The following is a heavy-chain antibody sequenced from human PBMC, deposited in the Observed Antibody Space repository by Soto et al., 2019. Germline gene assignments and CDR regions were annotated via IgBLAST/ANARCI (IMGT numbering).Heavy chain of an antibody. J-gene: IGHJ4*02. Sequence: SETLSLTCTVSGGSISSGGYYWSWIRQHPGKGLEWIGYIYYSGSTYYNPSLKSRVTISVDTSKNQFSLKLSSVTAADTAVYYCARVLPMAFDYWGKGTLVTVSS. CDR3: ARVLPMAFDY. V-gene: IGHV4-31*03. CDR2: IYYSGST. CDR1: GGSISSGGYY.